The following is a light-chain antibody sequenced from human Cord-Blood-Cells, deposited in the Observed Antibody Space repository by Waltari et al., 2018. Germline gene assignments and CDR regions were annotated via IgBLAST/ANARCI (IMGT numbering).Light chain of an antibody. CDR3: QQYNSITWT. V-gene: IGKV1-5*01. Sequence: DIQMTQSPSTLSASVGDRVTITCRASQSISSWLAWYQQKPGKAPKLLIYDASSLESGVPSRFSGSGSWTEFTLTISSLQPDDFATYYCQQYNSITWTFGQGTKVEIK. J-gene: IGKJ1*01. CDR1: QSISSW. CDR2: DAS.